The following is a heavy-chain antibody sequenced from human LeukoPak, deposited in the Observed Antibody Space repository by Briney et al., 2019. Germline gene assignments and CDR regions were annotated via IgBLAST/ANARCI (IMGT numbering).Heavy chain of an antibody. V-gene: IGHV4-30-2*01. CDR3: ARGRGAFIFDF. J-gene: IGHJ4*02. D-gene: IGHD5-12*01. CDR1: GGAISSGTNS. CDR2: IYHSGST. Sequence: SQTLSLTCGVSGGAISSGTNSWSWLRKPPGKGLEWIGYIYHSGSTHYNPSLKSRVTISVDRSKNQFSLKLRSVTAADTAVYYCARGRGAFIFDFWGQGTLVTVSS.